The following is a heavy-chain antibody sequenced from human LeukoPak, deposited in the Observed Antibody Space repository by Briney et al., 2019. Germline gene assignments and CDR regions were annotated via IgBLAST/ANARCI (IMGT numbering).Heavy chain of an antibody. Sequence: KPSETLSLTCTAAGGSISSYDWSWLRQPAGKGLEWIGRIYTSGSTNYNPSLKSRVTMSVVTSKNQFSLKLSSVTAADTAVYYCARDEISWGQGTLVTVSS. J-gene: IGHJ5*02. CDR3: ARDEIS. V-gene: IGHV4-4*07. CDR1: GGSISSYD. D-gene: IGHD2-15*01. CDR2: IYTSGST.